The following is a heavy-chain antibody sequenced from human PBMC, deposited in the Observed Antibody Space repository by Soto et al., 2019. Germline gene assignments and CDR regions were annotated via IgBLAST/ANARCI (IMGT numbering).Heavy chain of an antibody. Sequence: PGGSLRLSCKASGFTFSDFGMHWVRQAPGKGLEWVSAIWYDGSYQYYADPVRGRFTTSRDNSNSTLFLQMNSLRVEDTAVYYCARDRLITYGAKIAPDHWGQGALVTVSS. J-gene: IGHJ5*02. D-gene: IGHD3-16*01. CDR3: ARDRLITYGAKIAPDH. CDR1: GFTFSDFG. V-gene: IGHV3-33*01. CDR2: IWYDGSYQ.